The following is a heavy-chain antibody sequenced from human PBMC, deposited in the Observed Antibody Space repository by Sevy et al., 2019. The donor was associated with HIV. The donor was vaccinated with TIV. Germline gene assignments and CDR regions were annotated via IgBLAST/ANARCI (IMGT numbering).Heavy chain of an antibody. CDR1: GYTFTRYA. D-gene: IGHD1-26*01. CDR2: INAGNGNT. CDR3: AGGELLLHIDY. V-gene: IGHV1-3*01. J-gene: IGHJ4*02. Sequence: ASVKVSCKASGYTFTRYAMHWVRQAPGQRLEWMGWINAGNGNTKYSQKFQGRVTITRDTAASTAYMELSSVRSKDTAMYYCAGGELLLHIDYWGQGTLVTVSS.